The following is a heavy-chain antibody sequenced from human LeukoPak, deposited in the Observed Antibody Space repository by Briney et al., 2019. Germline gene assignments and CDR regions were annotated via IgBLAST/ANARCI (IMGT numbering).Heavy chain of an antibody. V-gene: IGHV4-38-2*02. Sequence: SETLSLTCSVSGFSVTSGHYWGWIRQPPGRGLEWIGTIYHTGSTNYNPSLQSRVTMSVDTSKNQFSLRLRSVTAADTAMYFCAREVPYYYFMDVWGERTTVTVSS. CDR3: AREVPYYYFMDV. J-gene: IGHJ6*03. CDR2: IYHTGST. CDR1: GFSVTSGHY.